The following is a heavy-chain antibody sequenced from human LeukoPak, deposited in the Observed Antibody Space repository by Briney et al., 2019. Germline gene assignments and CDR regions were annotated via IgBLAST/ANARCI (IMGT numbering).Heavy chain of an antibody. CDR3: SRAPYYEFWCDY. J-gene: IGHJ4*02. CDR1: GFTFGDSG. D-gene: IGHD3-3*01. CDR2: IRSKAYGGAV. Sequence: PGRSLRLSCTASGFTFGDSGMSWFRQAPGKGLEWVGFIRSKAYGGAVEYAASVKGRFTISRDDSKSIAYLLMNSLKTEDTAVYYCSRAPYYEFWCDYWGQGTLVTVSS. V-gene: IGHV3-49*03.